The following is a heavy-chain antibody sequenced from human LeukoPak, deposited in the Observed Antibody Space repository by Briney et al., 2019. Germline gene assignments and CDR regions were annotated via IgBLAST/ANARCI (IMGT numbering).Heavy chain of an antibody. CDR3: ARHLGNYYGSGSYWGSRKSYYFDY. Sequence: PSGTLSLTCTVSGGSISSSSYYWGWIRQPPGKGLEWIGSIYYSGSTYYSPSLKSRVTISVDTSKNQFSLKLSSVTAADTAVYYCARHLGNYYGSGSYWGSRKSYYFDYWGQGTLVTVSS. V-gene: IGHV4-39*01. CDR1: GGSISSSSYY. D-gene: IGHD3-10*01. J-gene: IGHJ4*02. CDR2: IYYSGST.